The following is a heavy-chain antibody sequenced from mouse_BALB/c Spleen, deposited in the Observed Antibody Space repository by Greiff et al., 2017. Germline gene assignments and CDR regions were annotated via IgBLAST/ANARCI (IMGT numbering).Heavy chain of an antibody. D-gene: IGHD2-2*01. J-gene: IGHJ2*01. V-gene: IGHV1S137*01. Sequence: QVQLKESGAELVRPGVSVKISCKGSGYTFTDYAMHWVKQSHAKSLEWIGVISTYYGDASYNQKFKGKATMTVDKSSSTAYMELARLTSEDSAIYYCARWGGYDDEGDYWGQGTTLTVSS. CDR1: GYTFTDYA. CDR2: ISTYYGDA. CDR3: ARWGGYDDEGDY.